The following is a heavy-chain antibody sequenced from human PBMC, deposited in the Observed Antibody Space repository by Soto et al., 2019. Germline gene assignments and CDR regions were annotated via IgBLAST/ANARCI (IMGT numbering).Heavy chain of an antibody. CDR1: GFTVSSNY. CDR3: ARGLGRSYYDSSGYFHLDY. D-gene: IGHD3-22*01. J-gene: IGHJ4*02. Sequence: PGGSLRLSCAASGFTVSSNYMSWVRQAPGKGLEWVSVIYSGGSTYYADSVKGRFTISRDNSKNTLYLQMNSLRAEDTAVYYCARGLGRSYYDSSGYFHLDYCGQGPLVTVYS. CDR2: IYSGGST. V-gene: IGHV3-53*01.